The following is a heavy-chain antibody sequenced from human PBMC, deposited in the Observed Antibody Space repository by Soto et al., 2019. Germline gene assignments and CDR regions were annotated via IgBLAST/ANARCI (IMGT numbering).Heavy chain of an antibody. CDR3: ATVHNTSRSFDY. Sequence: EVQLLDSGGGLVQPGESLRLSCAASGFTITSSAMSWVRRAPGKGLEWVSTTGISGRTTYYADSVKGRFTVSRDDSKNTLDLQMSSLRAEDTAVYYCATVHNTSRSFDYWGQGTPVTVSS. CDR1: GFTITSSA. J-gene: IGHJ4*02. V-gene: IGHV3-23*01. CDR2: TGISGRTT. D-gene: IGHD1-20*01.